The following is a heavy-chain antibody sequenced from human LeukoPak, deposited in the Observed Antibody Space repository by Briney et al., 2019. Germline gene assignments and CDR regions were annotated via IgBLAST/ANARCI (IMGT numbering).Heavy chain of an antibody. D-gene: IGHD6-13*01. CDR1: GYTLTSYY. J-gene: IGHJ4*02. CDR2: INPSGGST. CDR3: ARAPPGMTMGPGDY. Sequence: ASVKVSCKASGYTLTSYYLHWVRQAPGQGLEWMAIINPSGGSTSHAQKFQGRVTMTTDTSTTTAYMELRRLKSDDTAVYYCARAPPGMTMGPGDYWGQGALVIVSS. V-gene: IGHV1-46*01.